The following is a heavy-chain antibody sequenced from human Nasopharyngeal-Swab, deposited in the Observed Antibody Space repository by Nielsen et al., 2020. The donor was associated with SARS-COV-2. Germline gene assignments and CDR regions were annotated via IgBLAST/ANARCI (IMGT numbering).Heavy chain of an antibody. CDR1: GYTFTSYY. CDR2: INPSGGST. D-gene: IGHD6-13*01. J-gene: IGHJ4*02. Sequence: ASVKVSCKASGYTFTSYYMHWVRQPPGQGLEWMGIINPSGGSTSYAQQFQGRVTMTRDTSTSTVYMELSSLRSEDTAVYYCATGAAQSRFDYWGQGTLVTVSS. CDR3: ATGAAQSRFDY. V-gene: IGHV1-46*01.